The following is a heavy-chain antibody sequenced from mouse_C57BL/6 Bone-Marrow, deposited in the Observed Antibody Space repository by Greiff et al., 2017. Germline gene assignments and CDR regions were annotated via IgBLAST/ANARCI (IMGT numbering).Heavy chain of an antibody. CDR2: IDPSDSYT. CDR1: GYTFTSYW. Sequence: VQLQQPGAELVRPGTSVKLSCKASGYTFTSYWMHWVKLRPGQGLEWIGVIDPSDSYTNYNQKFKGKATLTVDTSSSTAYMQLSSLTSEDSAVYYCARYGSSPWYFDVWGTGTTVTVSS. V-gene: IGHV1-59*01. CDR3: ARYGSSPWYFDV. J-gene: IGHJ1*03. D-gene: IGHD1-1*01.